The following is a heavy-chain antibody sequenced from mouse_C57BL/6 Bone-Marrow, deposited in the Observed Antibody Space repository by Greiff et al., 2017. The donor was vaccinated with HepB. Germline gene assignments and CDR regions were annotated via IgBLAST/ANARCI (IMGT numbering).Heavy chain of an antibody. CDR1: GYTFTGYW. V-gene: IGHV1-9*01. CDR3: ANDSWGYFDV. CDR2: ILPGSGST. J-gene: IGHJ1*03. D-gene: IGHD2-4*01. Sequence: VKLQESGAELMKPGASVKLSCKATGYTFTGYWIEWVKQRPGHGLEWIGEILPGSGSTNYIEKFKGKATFTADTSSNTAYMQLSSLTTEDSAIYYCANDSWGYFDVWGTGTTVTVSS.